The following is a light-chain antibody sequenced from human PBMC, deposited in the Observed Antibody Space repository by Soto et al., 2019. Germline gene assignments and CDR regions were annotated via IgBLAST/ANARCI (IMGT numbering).Light chain of an antibody. CDR1: QTINAW. V-gene: IGKV1-39*01. J-gene: IGKJ5*01. CDR2: DAS. Sequence: PSTLSASLGHRVTITCRPSQTINAWLAWYQHKPGKAPKPLIYDASNLQSGVPARFSGSGSGTDFTLTISSLQPEDSATYYCQQPYITPRTFGQGTRLDIK. CDR3: QQPYITPRT.